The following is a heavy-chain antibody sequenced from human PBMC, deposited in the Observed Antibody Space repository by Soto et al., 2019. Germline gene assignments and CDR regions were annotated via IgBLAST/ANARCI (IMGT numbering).Heavy chain of an antibody. Sequence: QVQLVESGGGVVQPGRSLRLSCAASGFTFSSYGMHWVRQAPGKGLEWVAVISYDGSNKYYADSVKGRFTISRDNSKNTLYLQMNRLGAEGTAVYYCAKEGGYYGSGSYSVGENYYGMDVWGQGTTVTVSS. J-gene: IGHJ6*02. D-gene: IGHD3-10*01. V-gene: IGHV3-30*18. CDR3: AKEGGYYGSGSYSVGENYYGMDV. CDR1: GFTFSSYG. CDR2: ISYDGSNK.